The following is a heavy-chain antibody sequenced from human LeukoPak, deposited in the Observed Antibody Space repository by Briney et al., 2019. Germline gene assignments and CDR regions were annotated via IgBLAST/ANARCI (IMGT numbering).Heavy chain of an antibody. J-gene: IGHJ4*02. CDR2: IIPIFGTA. Sequence: SVKVSCKASGGTFSSYAISWVRQAPGQRLEWMGGIIPIFGTANYAQKFQGRVTITADKSTSTAYMELSSLRSEDTAVYYCARGPRRDGYNFLGYWGQGTLVTVSS. CDR3: ARGPRRDGYNFLGY. D-gene: IGHD5-24*01. CDR1: GGTFSSYA. V-gene: IGHV1-69*06.